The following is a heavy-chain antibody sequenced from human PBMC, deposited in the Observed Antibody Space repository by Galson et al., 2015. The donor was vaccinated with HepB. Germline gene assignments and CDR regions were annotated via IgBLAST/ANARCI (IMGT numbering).Heavy chain of an antibody. D-gene: IGHD3-10*01. Sequence: SVKVSCKASGDTFSSYAISWVRQAPGQGLEWMGGVIPIFAKAKYALKFQGRVTITADKSTNTAFMELSSLRSEDTGTYYCARLVRLDHFDYWGQGILVTVST. CDR1: GDTFSSYA. V-gene: IGHV1-69*06. J-gene: IGHJ4*02. CDR2: VIPIFAKA. CDR3: ARLVRLDHFDY.